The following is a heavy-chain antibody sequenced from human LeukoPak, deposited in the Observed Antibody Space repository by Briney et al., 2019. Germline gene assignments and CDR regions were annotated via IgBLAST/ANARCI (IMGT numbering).Heavy chain of an antibody. Sequence: PGGSLRLSCAASGNYWMHWVRQAPGKGLEWVSSIGATGDTYYAGSVKGRFTISRENAKKSLYLQMSSLRVEDTAVYFCVLGAYWNDDKNAFHIWGPGTMVTVSS. CDR2: IGATGDT. D-gene: IGHD1-1*01. J-gene: IGHJ3*02. CDR1: GNYW. CDR3: VLGAYWNDDKNAFHI. V-gene: IGHV3-13*01.